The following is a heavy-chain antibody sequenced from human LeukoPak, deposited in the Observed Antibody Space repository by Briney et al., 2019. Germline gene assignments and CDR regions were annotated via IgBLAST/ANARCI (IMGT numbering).Heavy chain of an antibody. V-gene: IGHV3-23*01. J-gene: IGHJ4*02. D-gene: IGHD3-16*01. Sequence: AGGSLRLSCAASGFTFSSYAMNWVRQAPGKGLEWVSSISGSGRTTYYGDSVKGRFTISRDNSKNTVFLQMNSLRAEDSASYFCAKERRRVDTSMIRSYFFDSWGQGTPVTVSS. CDR1: GFTFSSYA. CDR2: ISGSGRTT. CDR3: AKERRRVDTSMIRSYFFDS.